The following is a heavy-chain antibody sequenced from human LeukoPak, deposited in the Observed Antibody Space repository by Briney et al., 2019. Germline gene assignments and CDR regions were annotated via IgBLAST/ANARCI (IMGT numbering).Heavy chain of an antibody. J-gene: IGHJ5*02. CDR3: ARGLGYGRLQTNWFDP. Sequence: SETLSLTCTVSGGSISSYYWSWIRQPAGKGLEWIGRIYTSGSTNYNPSLKSRVTMSVDTSKNQFSLKLSSVTAADTAVYYCARGLGYGRLQTNWFDPWAREPWSPSPQ. CDR2: IYTSGST. CDR1: GGSISSYY. V-gene: IGHV4-4*07. D-gene: IGHD4-17*01.